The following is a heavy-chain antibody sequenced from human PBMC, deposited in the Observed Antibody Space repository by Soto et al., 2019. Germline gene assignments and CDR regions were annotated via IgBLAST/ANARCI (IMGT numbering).Heavy chain of an antibody. J-gene: IGHJ4*02. CDR1: GDSVSSNSAA. CDR3: AREGAWIQLWSSPFDY. Sequence: SQTLSLTCAISGDSVSSNSAAWNWIRQSPSRGLEWLGRTFYRSKWYNDYAESVKSRITISPDTSKNQFTLQLNSVTPDDTAVYYCAREGAWIQLWSSPFDYWGQGTLVTVSS. V-gene: IGHV6-1*01. D-gene: IGHD5-18*01. CDR2: TFYRSKWYN.